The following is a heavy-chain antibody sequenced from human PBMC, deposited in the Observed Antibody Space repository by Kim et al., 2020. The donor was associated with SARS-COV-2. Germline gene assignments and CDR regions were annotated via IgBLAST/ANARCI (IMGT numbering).Heavy chain of an antibody. D-gene: IGHD2-2*01. Sequence: ASVKVSCKASGYKFNTYALNWLRQAPGQGLEWVGWINTQTGSPTYARVFTGRFVFSLDTSVTTAYLQIINLEAADSAVYYCARDAWVDCGRTSCFDYWGQGSLVTVSS. CDR2: INTQTGSP. J-gene: IGHJ4*02. V-gene: IGHV7-4-1*02. CDR1: GYKFNTYA. CDR3: ARDAWVDCGRTSCFDY.